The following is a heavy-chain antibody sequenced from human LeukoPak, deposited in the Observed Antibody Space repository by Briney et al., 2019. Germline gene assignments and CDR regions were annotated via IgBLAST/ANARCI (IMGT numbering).Heavy chain of an antibody. Sequence: NPGESLEISCQSSGYSFTTYWIGWVRPPPGKGLEWMGIIYPSDSDTRYSPSFQGQVAISSDRSITTVYLQWSNLRASDTAMYYCARTGYHYGSGSHFAFDIWGQGTMVTVSS. CDR1: GYSFTTYW. V-gene: IGHV5-51*01. J-gene: IGHJ3*02. CDR2: IYPSDSDT. CDR3: ARTGYHYGSGSHFAFDI. D-gene: IGHD3-10*01.